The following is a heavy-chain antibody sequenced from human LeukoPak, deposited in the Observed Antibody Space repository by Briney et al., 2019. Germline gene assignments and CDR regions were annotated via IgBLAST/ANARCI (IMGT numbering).Heavy chain of an antibody. D-gene: IGHD4-23*01. CDR3: ARDLGYGGNSGFLYGMDV. Sequence: PGGSLRLSCAASGFTFSSYSMNWVRQAPGKGLEWVSYISSSSSTIYYADSVEGRFTISRDNAKNSLYLQMNSLRAEDTAVYYCARDLGYGGNSGFLYGMDVWGQGTTVTVSS. CDR1: GFTFSSYS. CDR2: ISSSSSTI. J-gene: IGHJ6*02. V-gene: IGHV3-48*04.